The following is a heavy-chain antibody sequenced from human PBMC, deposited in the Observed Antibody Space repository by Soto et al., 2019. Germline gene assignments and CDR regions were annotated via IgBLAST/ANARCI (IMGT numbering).Heavy chain of an antibody. J-gene: IGHJ6*02. V-gene: IGHV4-34*01. CDR3: ARGGTVSSSWYFGSRYYGMDV. Sequence: PSQPLCLRYTVYGGTCGDYCWRWIRKTTGKGLEWIGEINHSGSTNYNPSLKSRVTISVDTSKNQFSLKLSSVTAADTAVYYCARGGTVSSSWYFGSRYYGMDVWGQGTTVTVSS. CDR2: INHSGST. CDR1: GGTCGDYC. D-gene: IGHD6-13*01.